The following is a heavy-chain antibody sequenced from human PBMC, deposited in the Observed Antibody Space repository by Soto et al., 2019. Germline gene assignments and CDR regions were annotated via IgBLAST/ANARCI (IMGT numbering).Heavy chain of an antibody. D-gene: IGHD2-8*01. CDR1: VYTLSADY. Sequence: ASVKLSCQASVYTLSADYVHWLRRAPRQGLEWMGTINPQSGGINFAQKFQGRVTMTRDTSISTAFIELSRLTSDDTAIYLCAKSSEVVPPCTNGVCDYLARYDMDVWAQGTTVPVYS. V-gene: IGHV1-2*02. J-gene: IGHJ6*02. CDR3: AKSSEVVPPCTNGVCDYLARYDMDV. CDR2: INPQSGGI.